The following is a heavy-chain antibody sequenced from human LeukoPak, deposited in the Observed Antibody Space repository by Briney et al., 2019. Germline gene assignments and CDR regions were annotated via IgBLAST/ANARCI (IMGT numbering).Heavy chain of an antibody. CDR1: GFMFSSNW. D-gene: IGHD2-2*01. J-gene: IGHJ4*02. Sequence: GGSLRLSCAASGFMFSSNWMSWVRLAPGKGLEWVANIKEDGTETYYVDSVKGRFTISRDNAKNSLYLQMNSLRVEDTAVYYCAKGPLRGTAAAIDYWGQGTLVTVSS. CDR2: IKEDGTET. V-gene: IGHV3-7*03. CDR3: AKGPLRGTAAAIDY.